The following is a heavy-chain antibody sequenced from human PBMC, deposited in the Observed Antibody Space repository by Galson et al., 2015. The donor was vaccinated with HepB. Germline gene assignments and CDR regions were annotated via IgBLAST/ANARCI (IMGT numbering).Heavy chain of an antibody. Sequence: SVKVSCKASGYTFSSYGITWVRQAPGQGLEWMGWISINTDYAQELQGRVTMTTDTSTSTAYMELTSLRSDDTAVYYCARARYSTSPPDYWGQGTLVTVSS. V-gene: IGHV1-18*01. CDR1: GYTFSSYG. CDR2: ISINT. J-gene: IGHJ4*02. D-gene: IGHD6-6*01. CDR3: ARARYSTSPPDY.